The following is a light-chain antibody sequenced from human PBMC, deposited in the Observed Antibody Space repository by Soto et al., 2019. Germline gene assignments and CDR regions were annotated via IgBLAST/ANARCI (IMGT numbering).Light chain of an antibody. CDR2: DVS. V-gene: IGKV3-20*01. CDR1: QSVSRNY. CDR3: QQYGSSPT. Sequence: EIVLTQSPGTLFLSPGERATLSCRSSQSVSRNYLAWYQQKPDQAPRLVIYDVSGRATGIPDRFSGSGSGTDFTLTISRLEPEDFAVYYCQQYGSSPTFGQGTKVEIK. J-gene: IGKJ1*01.